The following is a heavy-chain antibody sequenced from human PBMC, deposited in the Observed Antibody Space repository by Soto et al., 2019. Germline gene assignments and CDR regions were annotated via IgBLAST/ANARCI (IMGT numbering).Heavy chain of an antibody. Sequence: QITLKESGPTLVKPTQTLTLTCTFSGFSLRTSEVGVGWIRQPPGKALEWLAIIYWDNDKGYCPSLKSRLTITRDTSKNQVVLSMTNMDPVDTATYYCAHRRGGSFFAYWGQGALVTVSS. D-gene: IGHD1-26*01. V-gene: IGHV2-5*06. J-gene: IGHJ4*02. CDR2: IYWDNDK. CDR3: AHRRGGSFFAY. CDR1: GFSLRTSEVG.